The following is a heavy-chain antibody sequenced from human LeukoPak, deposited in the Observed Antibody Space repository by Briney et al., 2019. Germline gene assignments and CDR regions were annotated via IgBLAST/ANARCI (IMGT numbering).Heavy chain of an antibody. CDR2: IFPGDSDT. D-gene: IGHD1-26*01. J-gene: IGHJ1*01. CDR1: GSSFTSYW. CDR3: ARLYSGSLKYFQH. Sequence: GASLQISCQGSGSSFTSYWIGWVRQLSGKGLEWMGIIFPGDSDTRYSPSFQGQVTISADKSISTTYLQWSTLKASDTAMYYCARLYSGSLKYFQHWGQGTLVTVSS. V-gene: IGHV5-51*01.